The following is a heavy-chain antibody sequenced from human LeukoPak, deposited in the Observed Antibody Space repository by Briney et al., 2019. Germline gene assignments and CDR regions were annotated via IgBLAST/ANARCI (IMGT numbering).Heavy chain of an antibody. J-gene: IGHJ4*02. D-gene: IGHD3-10*01. CDR3: AKDEGYYGSGSYPDY. V-gene: IGHV3-23*01. CDR2: ISGSGGST. Sequence: GGSLRLSCVASGFTFGGYAMSWVRQAPGKGLEWVSAISGSGGSTYYADSVKGRFTISRDNSKNTLYLQMNSLRAEDTAVYYCAKDEGYYGSGSYPDYWGQGTLVTVSS. CDR1: GFTFGGYA.